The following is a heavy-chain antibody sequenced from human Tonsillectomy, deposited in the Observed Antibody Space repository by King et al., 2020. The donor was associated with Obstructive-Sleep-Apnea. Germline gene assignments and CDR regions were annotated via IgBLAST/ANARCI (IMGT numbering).Heavy chain of an antibody. D-gene: IGHD5-24*01. CDR1: GGSISGYY. V-gene: IGHV4-59*08. CDR2: IFYNGITT. CDR3: ARHGDAYTSLVLHL. J-gene: IGHJ5*02. Sequence: QLQESGPGLVKPSETLSLTRTVSGGSISGYYWSWIRQPPGKALEWIGYIFYNGITTNCNPSLKSRVTISLYTSQSQFSLKLSSATAADTALYYCARHGDAYTSLVLHLWGRGILVTVSS.